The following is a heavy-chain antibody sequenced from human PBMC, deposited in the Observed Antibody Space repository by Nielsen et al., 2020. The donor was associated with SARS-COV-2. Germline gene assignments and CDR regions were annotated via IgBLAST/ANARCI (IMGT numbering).Heavy chain of an antibody. J-gene: IGHJ4*02. V-gene: IGHV1-69*13. Sequence: SVKVSCKASGGTFSNYGISWVRQAPGQGLEWMGGITPIFASANYAQKFQGRVTITADESTNTAYMEMRSLRSEDTAVYYCARDWGYETTGYYYSYWGQGTLVTVSS. CDR2: ITPIFASA. CDR3: ARDWGYETTGYYYSY. D-gene: IGHD3-22*01. CDR1: GGTFSNYG.